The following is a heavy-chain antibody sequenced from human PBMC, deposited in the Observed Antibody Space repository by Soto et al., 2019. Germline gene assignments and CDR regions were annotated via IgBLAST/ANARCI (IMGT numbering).Heavy chain of an antibody. Sequence: ASVKVSCKASGYTFTGYYMHWVRQAPGQGLEWMGWINPNSGGTNYAQKFQGRVTMTRDTSISTAYMELSRLRSDDTAVYYCARDGVAYCGGDCSTNWFDPWGQGTLVTVSS. CDR2: INPNSGGT. V-gene: IGHV1-2*02. CDR3: ARDGVAYCGGDCSTNWFDP. J-gene: IGHJ5*02. CDR1: GYTFTGYY. D-gene: IGHD2-21*02.